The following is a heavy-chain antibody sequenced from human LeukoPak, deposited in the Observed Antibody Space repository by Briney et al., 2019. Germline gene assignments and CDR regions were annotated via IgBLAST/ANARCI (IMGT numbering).Heavy chain of an antibody. D-gene: IGHD3-22*01. J-gene: IGHJ4*02. CDR3: ARVVTYYYDSSGYFDY. Sequence: SETLSLTCAVYGGSFSGYYWSWIRQPPGKGLEWIGEINHSGSTNYNPSLKSRVTISVDASKNQFSLKLSSVTAADTAVYYCARVVTYYYDSSGYFDYWGQGTLVTVSS. V-gene: IGHV4-34*01. CDR1: GGSFSGYY. CDR2: INHSGST.